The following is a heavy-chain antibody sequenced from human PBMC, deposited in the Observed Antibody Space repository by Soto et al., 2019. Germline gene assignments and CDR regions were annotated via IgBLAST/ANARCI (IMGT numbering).Heavy chain of an antibody. D-gene: IGHD3-10*01. CDR3: AKDVAKYYYGSVSYSRGVSFDY. J-gene: IGHJ4*02. CDR2: ISGSGGST. V-gene: IGHV3-23*01. Sequence: QPGGSLRLSCAASGFTFSSYAMSWVRQAPGKGLEWVSAISGSGGSTYYADSVKGRFTISRDNSKNTLYLQMNSLRAEDTAVYYCAKDVAKYYYGSVSYSRGVSFDYWGQGTLVTVSS. CDR1: GFTFSSYA.